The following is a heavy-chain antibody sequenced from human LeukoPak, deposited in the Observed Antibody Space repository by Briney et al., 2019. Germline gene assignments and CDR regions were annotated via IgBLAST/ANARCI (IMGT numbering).Heavy chain of an antibody. J-gene: IGHJ4*02. CDR2: LYTSGST. D-gene: IGHD6-13*01. Sequence: PSETLSLTCTVSGGSISSGSYYWSWIRQPAGKGLEWIGRLYTSGSTNYNPSLKSRVTISVDTSKNQFSLKLSSVTAADTAVYYCARGSGSSSWYVWLFDYWGQGTLVTVSS. CDR3: ARGSGSSSWYVWLFDY. V-gene: IGHV4-61*02. CDR1: GGSISSGSYY.